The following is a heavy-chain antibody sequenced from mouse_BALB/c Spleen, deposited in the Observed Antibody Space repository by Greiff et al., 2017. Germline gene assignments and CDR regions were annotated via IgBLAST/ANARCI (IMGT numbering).Heavy chain of an antibody. CDR2: INPYNDGT. CDR3: ALLQGLLPDYAMDY. D-gene: IGHD2-3*01. Sequence: EVQLQESGPELVKPGASVKMSCKASGYTFTSYVMHWVKQKPGQGLEWIGYINPYNDGTKYNEKFKGKATLTSDKSSSTAYMELSSLTSEDSAVYYCALLQGLLPDYAMDYWGQGTSVTVSS. V-gene: IGHV1-14*01. CDR1: GYTFTSYV. J-gene: IGHJ4*01.